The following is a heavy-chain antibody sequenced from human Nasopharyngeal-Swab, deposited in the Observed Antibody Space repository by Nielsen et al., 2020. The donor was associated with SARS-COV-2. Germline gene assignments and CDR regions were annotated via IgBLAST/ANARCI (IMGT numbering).Heavy chain of an antibody. CDR3: TRGGVTAGFDY. V-gene: IGHV3-74*01. Sequence: GESLKISCAASGFTFSSYWMFWVRQAPGKGLVWVSRINPDGSSTSHADSVKGRFTISRDNAKNTLYLQMNSLRAEDTAVYYCTRGGVTAGFDYWGQGTLVTVSS. CDR2: INPDGSST. D-gene: IGHD2-21*02. CDR1: GFTFSSYW. J-gene: IGHJ4*02.